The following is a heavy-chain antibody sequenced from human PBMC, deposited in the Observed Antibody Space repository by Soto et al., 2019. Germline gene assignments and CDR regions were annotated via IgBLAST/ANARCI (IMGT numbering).Heavy chain of an antibody. J-gene: IGHJ3*02. CDR2: IIPIFGTA. Sequence: QVQLVQSGAELKKPGSSVKVSCKASGGTFSSYAISWVRQAPGQGLEWMGGIIPIFGTANYAQKFQGRVTITADEYTSTAYMELCSLRSEDTAVYYCARPLTMIVPRDAFDIWGQGTMVTVSS. V-gene: IGHV1-69*01. CDR3: ARPLTMIVPRDAFDI. D-gene: IGHD3-22*01. CDR1: GGTFSSYA.